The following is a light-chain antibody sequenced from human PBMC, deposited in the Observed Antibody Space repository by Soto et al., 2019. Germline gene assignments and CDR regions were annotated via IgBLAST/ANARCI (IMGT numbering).Light chain of an antibody. CDR1: QSVSSN. CDR3: HQYDDGPYT. J-gene: IGKJ2*01. CDR2: GAS. V-gene: IGKV3-15*01. Sequence: IGMSQSAATLSVSTGERATLSCRASQSVSSNVAWYQQIPGQTPRLLIYGASTRATGIPVRFSGSGSGTEFTLTISSLQSEDFAVYYCHQYDDGPYTFGQGTKVDIK.